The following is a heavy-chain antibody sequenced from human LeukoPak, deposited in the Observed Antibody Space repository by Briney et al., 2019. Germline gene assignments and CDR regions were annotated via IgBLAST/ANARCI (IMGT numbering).Heavy chain of an antibody. Sequence: SETLSLTCTVSGVSISSYYWSWIRQPPGKGLEWIGYIYYSGSTNYNPSLKSRVTISVDTSKNQFSLKLSSVTAADTAVYYCARGFAPGDYGDYVDWFDPWGQGTLVTVSS. CDR2: IYYSGST. J-gene: IGHJ5*02. D-gene: IGHD4-17*01. V-gene: IGHV4-59*01. CDR1: GVSISSYY. CDR3: ARGFAPGDYGDYVDWFDP.